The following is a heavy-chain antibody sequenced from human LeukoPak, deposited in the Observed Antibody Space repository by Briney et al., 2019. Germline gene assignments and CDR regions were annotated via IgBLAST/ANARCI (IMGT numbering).Heavy chain of an antibody. J-gene: IGHJ5*02. D-gene: IGHD3-16*01. CDR1: DGSISSGGYY. CDR3: ARKTQIGGGRDWFDP. V-gene: IGHV4-31*03. CDR2: IYYSGST. Sequence: SQTLSLTCTVSDGSISSGGYYWSWIRQHPGKGLEWIGYIYYSGSTYYNPSLKSRVTISVDTSKNQFSLKLSSVTAADTAVYYCARKTQIGGGRDWFDPWGQGTLVTVSS.